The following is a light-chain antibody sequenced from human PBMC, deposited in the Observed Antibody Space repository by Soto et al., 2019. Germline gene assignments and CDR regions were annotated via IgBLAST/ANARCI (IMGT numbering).Light chain of an antibody. CDR2: DDD. J-gene: IGLJ1*01. CDR3: GSWDSSLSAYV. V-gene: IGLV1-51*01. Sequence: QSVLTQPPSLSAAPGKRVTISCSGSSSNIGGNSVSWYQQLPGTAPKLLIYDDDKRPSGIPDRFSGSKSGTSATLGITGFQTGDEADYYCGSWDSSLSAYVFGTGTKVTVL. CDR1: SSNIGGNS.